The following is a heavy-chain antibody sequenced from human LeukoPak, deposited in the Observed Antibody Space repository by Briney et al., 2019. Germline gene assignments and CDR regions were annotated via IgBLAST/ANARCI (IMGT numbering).Heavy chain of an antibody. D-gene: IGHD2-15*01. CDR1: GGTFSSYA. J-gene: IGHJ5*02. Sequence: GASVKASCKASGGTFSSYAINWVRQAPGQGLEWMGGIIPIFGTANYAQKFQGRVTITADESTSTAYMELSSLRSEDTAVYYCARAPRIVYNWFDPWGQGTLVTVSS. CDR3: ARAPRIVYNWFDP. CDR2: IIPIFGTA. V-gene: IGHV1-69*13.